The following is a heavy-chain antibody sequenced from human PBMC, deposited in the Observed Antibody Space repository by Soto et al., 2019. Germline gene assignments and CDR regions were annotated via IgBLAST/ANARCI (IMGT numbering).Heavy chain of an antibody. CDR1: GYTFTGYG. D-gene: IGHD1-26*01. CDR3: ARVVGALGHWFDP. V-gene: IGHV1-18*01. Sequence: GAAVKVSCKASGYTFTGYGISWVRQAPGQGLEWMGRISAYNGNTNYAQKLQGRVTMTTDTSTSTAYMELRSLRSDDTAVYYCARVVGALGHWFDPWGQGTLVTVSS. J-gene: IGHJ5*02. CDR2: ISAYNGNT.